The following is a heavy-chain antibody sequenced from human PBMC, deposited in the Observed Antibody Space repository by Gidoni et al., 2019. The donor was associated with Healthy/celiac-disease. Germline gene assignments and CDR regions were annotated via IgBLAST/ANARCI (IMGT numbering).Heavy chain of an antibody. J-gene: IGHJ4*02. D-gene: IGHD3-10*01. Sequence: EVQLLESGGGLVQPGGPLRPSCAASGFTFSSYAMSWVRQAPGKGLEWVSAIRGSGGSTYYADSVKGRFTISRDNSKNTLYLQMNSLRAEDTAVYYCAKAGLWFGELLRWGQGTLVNVSS. CDR2: IRGSGGST. CDR3: AKAGLWFGELLR. CDR1: GFTFSSYA. V-gene: IGHV3-23*01.